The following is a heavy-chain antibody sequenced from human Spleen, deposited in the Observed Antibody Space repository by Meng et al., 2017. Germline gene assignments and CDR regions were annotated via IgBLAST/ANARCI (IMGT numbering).Heavy chain of an antibody. CDR1: GFTFSSYA. D-gene: IGHD6-13*01. CDR2: ISGGGGST. V-gene: IGHV3-23*04. CDR3: AKVPSSWYYFDY. Sequence: EGRWVGSGGGLVKLGGSLRLSCAASGFTFSSYAMSWVRQAPGKGLEWVSSISGGGGSTNYADSVKGRFTISRENSKNTLYLQMNSLRAEDTAVYYCAKVPSSWYYFDYWGQGTLVTVSS. J-gene: IGHJ4*02.